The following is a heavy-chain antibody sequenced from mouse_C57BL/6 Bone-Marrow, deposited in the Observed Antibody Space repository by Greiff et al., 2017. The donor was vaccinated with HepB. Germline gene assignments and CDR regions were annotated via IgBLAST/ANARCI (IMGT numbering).Heavy chain of an antibody. CDR1: EYEFPSHD. J-gene: IGHJ1*03. V-gene: IGHV5-2*01. D-gene: IGHD2-2*01. CDR3: ASLWLRRYWYFDV. Sequence: EVKLVESGGGLVQPGESLKLSCESNEYEFPSHDMSWVRKTPEKRLELVAAINSDGGSTYYPDTMERRFIISRDNTKKPLYLQMSSLRSEDTALYYCASLWLRRYWYFDVWGTGTTVTVSS. CDR2: INSDGGST.